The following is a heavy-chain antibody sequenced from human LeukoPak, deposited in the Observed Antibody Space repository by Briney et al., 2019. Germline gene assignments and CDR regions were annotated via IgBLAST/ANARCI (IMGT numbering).Heavy chain of an antibody. CDR3: ARDKGGVTPGDIGFDP. V-gene: IGHV1-46*01. J-gene: IGHJ5*02. CDR2: INPSGGST. Sequence: ASVKVSCKASGYTFTSYYMHWVRQAPGQGLEWMGIINPSGGSTSCAQKFQGRVTMTRDTSTSTVYMELSSLRSEDTAVYYCARDKGGVTPGDIGFDPWGQGTLVTVSS. D-gene: IGHD3-16*01. CDR1: GYTFTSYY.